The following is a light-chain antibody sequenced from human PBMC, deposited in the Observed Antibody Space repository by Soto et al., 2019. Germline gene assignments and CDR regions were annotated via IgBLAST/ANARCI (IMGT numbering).Light chain of an antibody. J-gene: IGKJ1*01. Sequence: DIQVTQSPSTLSASVGDRVTITCGASQSIGTWLAWYQQKPGKAPKLLIFDASTLESEVPSRFSGSGSGTDFTLTISSLQPDDFATYYCQQYSDSSGAFGQGTKVDIK. V-gene: IGKV1-5*01. CDR1: QSIGTW. CDR2: DAS. CDR3: QQYSDSSGA.